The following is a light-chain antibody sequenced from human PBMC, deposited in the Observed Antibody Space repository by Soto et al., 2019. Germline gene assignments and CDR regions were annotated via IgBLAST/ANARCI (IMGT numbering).Light chain of an antibody. CDR1: QSVSRY. CDR3: QERSNWPQLS. V-gene: IGKV3-11*01. J-gene: IGKJ4*01. Sequence: EIVLTQSPATLSLSPGERATLSCRASQSVSRYLAWYQQKPGQAPRLLIYYASNRATGIPARFSGSGSGTDFTLTISSLEPEDFAVYYCQERSNWPQLSFGGGTKVEI. CDR2: YAS.